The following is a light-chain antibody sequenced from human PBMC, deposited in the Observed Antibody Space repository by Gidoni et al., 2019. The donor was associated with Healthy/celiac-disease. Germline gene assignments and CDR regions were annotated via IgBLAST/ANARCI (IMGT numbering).Light chain of an antibody. CDR2: GAS. V-gene: IGKV3-20*01. CDR1: QSVSSSY. CDR3: QQYGSSQIT. Sequence: DIVLTQSPGTLSLSPGERATLSCRASQSVSSSYLAWYQQKPGQAPRLLIYGASSRATGIPDRCSGSGSGTDFTLTISRLEPEDFAVYYCQQYGSSQITFGQGTRLEIK. J-gene: IGKJ5*01.